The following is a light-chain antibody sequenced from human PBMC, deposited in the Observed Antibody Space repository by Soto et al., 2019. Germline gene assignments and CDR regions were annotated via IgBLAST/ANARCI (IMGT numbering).Light chain of an antibody. CDR1: QTVLHGSNY. CDR3: QQYYTTPVT. CDR2: WAS. J-gene: IGKJ1*01. V-gene: IGKV4-1*01. Sequence: DIVMTQSPDSLAVSLGERATINCKSRQTVLHGSNYLAWYQQKPGQPPKVLIYWASTRESGVPDRFSGSGSGTDFTLTITSLQAEDVAVYYCQQYYTTPVTFGQGTKVEIK.